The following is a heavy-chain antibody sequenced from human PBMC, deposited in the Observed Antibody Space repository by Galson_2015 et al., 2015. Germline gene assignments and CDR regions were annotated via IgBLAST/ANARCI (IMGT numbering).Heavy chain of an antibody. CDR2: ISSDGSDK. Sequence: SLRLSCAASGFTFSNFAMHWVRQAPGKGPEWVAAISSDGSDKSYADSVKGRFTISRDSSKNTLYLQMNSLRPEDTGVYYCARDSYRKWLMPGGWLDRWGQGALVTGAS. J-gene: IGHJ5*02. D-gene: IGHD6-19*01. V-gene: IGHV3-30*01. CDR1: GFTFSNFA. CDR3: ARDSYRKWLMPGGWLDR.